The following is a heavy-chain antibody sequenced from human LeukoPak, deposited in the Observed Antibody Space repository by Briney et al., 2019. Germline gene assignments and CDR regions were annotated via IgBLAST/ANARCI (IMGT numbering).Heavy chain of an antibody. CDR3: ARDPYCTNGVCYRDWYFDL. CDR1: GGSISSGSYY. CDR2: IYTSGST. V-gene: IGHV4-61*02. J-gene: IGHJ2*01. D-gene: IGHD2-8*01. Sequence: SETLSLTCTVSGGSISSGSYYWSWIRQPAGKGLEWIGRIYTSGSTNYNPSLKSRVTISVDTSKNQFSLKLSSVTAADTAVYYCARDPYCTNGVCYRDWYFDLWGRGTLVTVSS.